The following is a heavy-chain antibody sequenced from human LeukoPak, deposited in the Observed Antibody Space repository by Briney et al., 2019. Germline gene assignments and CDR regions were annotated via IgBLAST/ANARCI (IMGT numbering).Heavy chain of an antibody. CDR1: GGSFSDYY. Sequence: SETPFLTCAVYGGSFSDYYWSWIRQTPGEGLQWIGGIKHSGSTDYNPSLKSRVTMSVDTSKNQFSLKLTSVTAADTAVYYCARGILAKGYFDLWGRDTLVTVSS. D-gene: IGHD3-9*01. J-gene: IGHJ2*01. V-gene: IGHV4-34*01. CDR3: ARGILAKGYFDL. CDR2: IKHSGST.